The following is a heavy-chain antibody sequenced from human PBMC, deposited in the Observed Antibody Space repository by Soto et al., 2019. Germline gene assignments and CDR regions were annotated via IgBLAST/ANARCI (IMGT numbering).Heavy chain of an antibody. CDR1: GYTFTSYG. CDR2: ISAYNGNT. D-gene: IGHD6-6*01. V-gene: IGHV1-18*01. J-gene: IGHJ6*02. Sequence: QVPLVQSGAEVKKPGASVKVSCKASGYTFTSYGISWVRQAPGQGLEWMGWISAYNGNTNYAQKLQGRVTMTTDTSTSTAYMELRSLRSDDTAVYYCARDEYSSPRAFYYGMDVWGQGTTVTVSS. CDR3: ARDEYSSPRAFYYGMDV.